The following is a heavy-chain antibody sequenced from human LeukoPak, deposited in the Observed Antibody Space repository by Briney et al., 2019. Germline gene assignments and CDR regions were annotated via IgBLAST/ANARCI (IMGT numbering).Heavy chain of an antibody. CDR2: INHGGST. J-gene: IGHJ4*02. D-gene: IGHD4-17*01. CDR1: GGSFSGYY. CDR3: ARGLTTVNHDY. V-gene: IGHV4-34*01. Sequence: SETLSLTCAVYGGSFSGYYWSWIRQPPGKGLEWIGEINHGGSTNYNPSLKSRVTISVDTSKNQFSLKLSSVTAADTAVYYCARGLTTVNHDYWGQGTLVTVSS.